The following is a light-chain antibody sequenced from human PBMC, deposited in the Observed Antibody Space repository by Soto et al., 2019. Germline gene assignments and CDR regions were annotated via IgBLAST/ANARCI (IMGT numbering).Light chain of an antibody. Sequence: EIVLTQSPGTLSLSPGERATLSCRASQSVSSSYLAWYQHKPGQAPRLLIDGASSRATGIPDRFSGSGSGTDCDLTISTLEPEDLAVYYCQQYGRSRLTLGQGPKLEIK. J-gene: IGKJ2*01. V-gene: IGKV3-20*01. CDR1: QSVSSSY. CDR2: GAS. CDR3: QQYGRSRLT.